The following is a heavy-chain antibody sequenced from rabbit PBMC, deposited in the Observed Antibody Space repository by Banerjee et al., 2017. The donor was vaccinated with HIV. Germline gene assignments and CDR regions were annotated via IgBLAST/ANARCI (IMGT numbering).Heavy chain of an antibody. V-gene: IGHV1S36*01. Sequence: QEQLEESGGGLVKPEGSLTLTCKASGFDFSSYGVSWVRQAPGKGLEWIGYITYGGSAYYASWVKGRFTISKTSSTTVTLQMTSLTAADTATYFCARDLAGVIGWNFGLWGQGTLVTVS. CDR3: ARDLAGVIGWNFGL. D-gene: IGHD4-1*01. CDR1: GFDFSSYG. CDR2: ITYGGSA. J-gene: IGHJ3*01.